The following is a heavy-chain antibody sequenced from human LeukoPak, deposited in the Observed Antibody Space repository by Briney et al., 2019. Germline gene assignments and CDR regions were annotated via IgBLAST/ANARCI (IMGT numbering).Heavy chain of an antibody. V-gene: IGHV4-39*07. CDR3: ARTTVTLKDFDY. CDR1: GGSIRSISYY. J-gene: IGHJ4*02. Sequence: SETLSLTCTVSGGSIRSISYYWGWIRQPPGKGLEWIGSIYYSDYTSGSTYYNPSLNSRVTISVDTSKNQFSLKLSSVTAADTAVYYCARTTVTLKDFDYWGQGTLVTVSS. CDR2: IYYSDYTSGST. D-gene: IGHD4-17*01.